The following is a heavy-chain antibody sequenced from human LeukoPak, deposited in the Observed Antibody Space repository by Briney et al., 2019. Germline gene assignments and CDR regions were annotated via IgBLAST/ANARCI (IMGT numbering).Heavy chain of an antibody. Sequence: GGSLRLSCAAYGFTFSSYAMHWVRQAPGKGLEWVAVISYDGSYKYYADSVKGRFTISRDNSKNTLYLQMNSLRAEDTAVYYCARDMYGYMDVWGKGTTVTISS. CDR1: GFTFSSYA. CDR3: ARDMYGYMDV. V-gene: IGHV3-30*04. D-gene: IGHD2-8*01. CDR2: ISYDGSYK. J-gene: IGHJ6*03.